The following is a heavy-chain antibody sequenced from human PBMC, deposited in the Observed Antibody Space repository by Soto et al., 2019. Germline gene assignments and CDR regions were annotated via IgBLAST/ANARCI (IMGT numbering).Heavy chain of an antibody. V-gene: IGHV3-33*01. D-gene: IGHD5-12*01. J-gene: IGHJ2*01. CDR1: GFVYSTYA. CDR3: VRGITWQSSSKWLYWDFDL. CDR2: IWNDGTKK. Sequence: GGSLRLSCAASGFVYSTYAMHWVRLSPGEWLEWVALIWNDGTKKYYVDSVKGRFTISRDNSQNTLNLQMDSLRVEDTAVYFCVRGITWQSSSKWLYWDFDLWGRGXQVTVYS.